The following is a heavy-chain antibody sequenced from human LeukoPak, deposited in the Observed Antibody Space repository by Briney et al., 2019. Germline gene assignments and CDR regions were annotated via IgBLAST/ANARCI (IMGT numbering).Heavy chain of an antibody. CDR3: AKEAPMATNNWYFDL. CDR2: IYYTGST. J-gene: IGHJ2*01. D-gene: IGHD5-24*01. CDR1: GCPISSSSYY. V-gene: IGHV4-39*07. Sequence: SETLSLTCTVSGCPISSSSYYWGWIRQPPGKGLEWMGSIYYTGSTYYNPPLNSRVAMSVDTSKNQFSLALTSVTAADTAVYFCAKEAPMATNNWYFDLWGRGTLVTVSS.